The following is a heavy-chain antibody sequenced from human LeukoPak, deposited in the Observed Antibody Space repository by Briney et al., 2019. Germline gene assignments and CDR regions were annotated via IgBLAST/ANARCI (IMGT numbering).Heavy chain of an antibody. CDR2: ISGGTT. CDR1: GFTISTYG. D-gene: IGHD3-10*01. J-gene: IGHJ4*02. CDR3: AKSVYHSGNY. V-gene: IGHV3-23*01. Sequence: VGSLRLSCAASGFTISTYGMSWVRQAPGKGLEWVSSISGGTTYYSDSVKGRFTISRDNSKNTVSLQMNSLRAEATAVYYCAKSVYHSGNYWGQGTLVTVSS.